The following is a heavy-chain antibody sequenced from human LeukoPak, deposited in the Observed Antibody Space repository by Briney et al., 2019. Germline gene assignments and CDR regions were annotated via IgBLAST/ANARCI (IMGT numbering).Heavy chain of an antibody. D-gene: IGHD5-18*01. CDR2: ISSSSGTI. CDR1: GFIFSNYN. Sequence: GGTLRLSCAASGFIFSNYNMNWVRQTPGKGLEWLSYISSSSGTIYYADSVKGRFTISGDNAKNSLYLQMNSLRAEDTAVYYCARALGYSYGYAVDYWGQGTLVTVSS. J-gene: IGHJ4*02. CDR3: ARALGYSYGYAVDY. V-gene: IGHV3-48*01.